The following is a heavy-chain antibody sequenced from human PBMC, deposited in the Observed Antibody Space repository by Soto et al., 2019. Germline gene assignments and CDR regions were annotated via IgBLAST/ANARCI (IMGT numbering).Heavy chain of an antibody. CDR3: AREGRSGRFGETRYGMDV. J-gene: IGHJ6*02. D-gene: IGHD3-10*01. Sequence: QVQLQESGPGLVKPSQTLSVTCTVSGGSINSGGYFWRWLRQPPGKGLEWIGHIYYSGNTYYNPSLTRRVTISVDTSRARFSLKLTSVTAADTAVYYCAREGRSGRFGETRYGMDVWGQGTTVTVSS. CDR1: GGSINSGGYF. CDR2: IYYSGNT. V-gene: IGHV4-31*03.